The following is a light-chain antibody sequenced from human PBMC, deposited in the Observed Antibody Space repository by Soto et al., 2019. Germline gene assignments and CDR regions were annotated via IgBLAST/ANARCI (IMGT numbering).Light chain of an antibody. CDR1: SSDVGGYNY. Sequence: QSALTQPASVSESPGQSITISCTGTSSDVGGYNYVSWYQQYPGKAPKLMIYEVSNRPSGVSNRFSGSKSGNTASLTISGLQAEDEADYYCSSFTSTHTGVFGGGTKLTVL. CDR2: EVS. CDR3: SSFTSTHTGV. V-gene: IGLV2-14*01. J-gene: IGLJ3*02.